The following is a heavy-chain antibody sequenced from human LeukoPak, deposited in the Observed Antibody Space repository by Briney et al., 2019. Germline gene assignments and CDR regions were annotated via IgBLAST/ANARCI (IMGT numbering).Heavy chain of an antibody. V-gene: IGHV1-18*01. CDR3: ARVPAMADRLGDYFDY. CDR2: ISAYNGNT. J-gene: IGHJ4*02. Sequence: ASVKVSCKASGYTFTSYGISWVRQAPGQGLEWMGWISAYNGNTNYAQKLQGRVTMTTDTSTSTAYMELRSLRSDDTAVYYCARVPAMADRLGDYFDYWGQGTLVTVSS. CDR1: GYTFTSYG. D-gene: IGHD5-18*01.